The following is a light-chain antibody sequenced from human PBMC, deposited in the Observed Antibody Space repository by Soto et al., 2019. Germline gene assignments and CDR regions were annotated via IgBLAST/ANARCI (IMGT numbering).Light chain of an antibody. J-gene: IGLJ1*01. CDR2: AVS. Sequence: QSVLTQPASVSGSPGQSITISCTGTSRDVGSYHYVSWFQQHPGKAPKLIIFAVSDRPSGVSTRFSGSKSGDTASRTISGLQADDEADYYCSSYTSGRDVYVFGGGTKVTVL. V-gene: IGLV2-14*01. CDR1: SRDVGSYHY. CDR3: SSYTSGRDVYV.